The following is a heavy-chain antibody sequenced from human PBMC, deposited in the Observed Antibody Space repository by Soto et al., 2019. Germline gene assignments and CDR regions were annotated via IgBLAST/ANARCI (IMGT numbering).Heavy chain of an antibody. CDR3: TRGTDYDFWSGYYTGIPYFDY. Sequence: PVGALRLSCAASVFTFGDYAMSWFRQAPGKGLEWVGFIRSKAYGGTTEYAASVKGRFTISRDDSKSIAYLQMNSLKTEDTAVYYCTRGTDYDFWSGYYTGIPYFDYWGQGTLVTVSS. CDR1: VFTFGDYA. V-gene: IGHV3-49*03. CDR2: IRSKAYGGTT. J-gene: IGHJ4*02. D-gene: IGHD3-3*01.